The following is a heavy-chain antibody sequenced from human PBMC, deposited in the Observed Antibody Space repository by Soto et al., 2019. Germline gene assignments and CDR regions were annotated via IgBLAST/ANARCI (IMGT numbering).Heavy chain of an antibody. J-gene: IGHJ4*02. CDR1: GGSISSGGYY. CDR2: IYHSGST. D-gene: IGHD3-3*01. CDR3: AGGAVYYIASFGVVIIGDFDY. V-gene: IGHV4-31*03. Sequence: QVQLQESGPGLVKPSQTLSLTCTVSGGSISSGGYYWSWIRQHPGKGLEWIGYIYHSGSTYYNPSLKSRFTLSLETSKNQFSLKLSSVTAADTAVYYCAGGAVYYIASFGVVIIGDFDYWGQGTLVTVSS.